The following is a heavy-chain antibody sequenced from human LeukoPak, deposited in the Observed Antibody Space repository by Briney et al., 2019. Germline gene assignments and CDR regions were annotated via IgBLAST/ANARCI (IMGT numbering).Heavy chain of an antibody. CDR1: GFTFSSYA. Sequence: GGSLRLSCAASGFTFSSYAMHWVRQAPGKGLEWVAVISYDGSNKYYADSVKGRFTISRDNSKNTLYLQMNNLRAEDTAVYYCARDPSSWYFDYWGQGTLVTVSS. J-gene: IGHJ4*02. CDR2: ISYDGSNK. V-gene: IGHV3-30*04. CDR3: ARDPSSWYFDY.